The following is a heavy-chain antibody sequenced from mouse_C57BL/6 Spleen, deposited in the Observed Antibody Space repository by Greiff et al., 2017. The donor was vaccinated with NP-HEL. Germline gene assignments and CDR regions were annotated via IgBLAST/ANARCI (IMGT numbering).Heavy chain of an antibody. CDR2: ISDGGSYT. CDR3: AREDYYGSIAWFAY. V-gene: IGHV5-4*01. CDR1: GFTFSSYA. D-gene: IGHD1-1*01. Sequence: DVQLVESGGGLVKPGGSLKLSCAASGFTFSSYAMSWVRQTPEKRLEWVATISDGGSYTYYPDNVKGRFTISRDNAKNNLYLQMSHLKSEDTAMYYCAREDYYGSIAWFAYWGQGTLVTVSA. J-gene: IGHJ3*01.